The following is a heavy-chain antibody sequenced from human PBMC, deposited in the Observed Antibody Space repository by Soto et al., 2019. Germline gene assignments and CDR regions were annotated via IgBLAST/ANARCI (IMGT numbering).Heavy chain of an antibody. CDR1: GYTFTGYY. V-gene: IGHV1-2*02. CDR3: ARDTGYCSSTSCPPPLYYGMDV. D-gene: IGHD2-2*01. J-gene: IGHJ6*02. CDR2: INPNSGGT. Sequence: ASVKVSCKASGYTFTGYYMHWVRQAPGQGLEWMGWINPNSGGTNYAQKFQGRVTMTRDTSISTAYMELSRLRSDDTAVYYCARDTGYCSSTSCPPPLYYGMDVWGQGTTVTVSS.